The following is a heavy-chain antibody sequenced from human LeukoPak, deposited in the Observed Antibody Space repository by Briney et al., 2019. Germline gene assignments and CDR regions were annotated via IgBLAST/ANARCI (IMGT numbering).Heavy chain of an antibody. CDR2: IIPIFGTA. CDR3: AVPAAIDYYYYYMDV. J-gene: IGHJ6*03. D-gene: IGHD2-2*01. V-gene: IGHV1-69*05. CDR1: GGTFSSYA. Sequence: ASVKVSCKASGGTFSSYAISWVRQAPGQGLEWMGGIIPIFGTANYAQKFQGRVTITTDESTSTAYMELSSLRSEDTAVYYCAVPAAIDYYYYYMDVWGEGTTVTVSS.